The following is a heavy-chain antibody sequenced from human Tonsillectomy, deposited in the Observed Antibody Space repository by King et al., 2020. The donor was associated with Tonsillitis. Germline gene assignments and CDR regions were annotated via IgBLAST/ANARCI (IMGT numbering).Heavy chain of an antibody. CDR3: ARHRLLNWFDR. V-gene: IGHV4-39*01. D-gene: IGHD2/OR15-2a*01. CDR1: GGSISSTSFY. Sequence: QLQESGPGLVKPSETLSLTCTVSGGSISSTSFYWGWIRQPPGKGREWIGSMLYSGSTYYDPSLKSRVTISVDTSKNQFSLMLSSVTAADTAVYYCARHRLLNWFDRWGKGTLVTVSS. J-gene: IGHJ5*02. CDR2: MLYSGST.